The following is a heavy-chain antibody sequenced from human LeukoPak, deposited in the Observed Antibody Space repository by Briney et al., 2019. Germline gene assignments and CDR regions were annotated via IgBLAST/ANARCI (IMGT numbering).Heavy chain of an antibody. CDR3: ARVDSSDWYMGY. CDR2: INPSGGST. D-gene: IGHD6-19*01. J-gene: IGHJ4*02. Sequence: GASVKVSCKASGYTFTRDYMHWVRQAPGQGLEWMGRINPSGGSTRYAQRFQGRVTMTRDTSTSTVYMELSSLRSEDAAVYYCARVDSSDWYMGYWGQGTLVTVSS. CDR1: GYTFTRDY. V-gene: IGHV1-46*01.